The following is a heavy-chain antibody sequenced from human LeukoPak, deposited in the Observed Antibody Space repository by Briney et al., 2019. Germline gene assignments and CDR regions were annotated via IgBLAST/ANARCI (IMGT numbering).Heavy chain of an antibody. CDR3: TRVPPPGKWELLYYYYYMDV. CDR2: IRSKAYGGTT. Sequence: GGSLRLSCTASGFTFGDYAMSWVRQAPGKGLEWVGFIRSKAYGGTTEYAASVKGRFTISRDDSKSIAYLQMNSLKTEDTAVYYCTRVPPPGKWELLYYYYYMDVWGKGTTVTVSS. CDR1: GFTFGDYA. D-gene: IGHD1-26*01. J-gene: IGHJ6*03. V-gene: IGHV3-49*04.